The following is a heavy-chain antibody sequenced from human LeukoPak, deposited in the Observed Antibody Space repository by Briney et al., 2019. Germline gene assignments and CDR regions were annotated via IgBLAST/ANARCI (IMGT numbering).Heavy chain of an antibody. D-gene: IGHD1-26*01. CDR2: IKQDGSEK. Sequence: GGSLRLSCAASGFTVSHNYMSWVRQAPGKGLEWVANIKQDGSEKYYVDSVKGRFTISRDNAKNSLYLQMNSLRAEDTAVYYCARDDGTYGMDVWGQGTTVTVSS. CDR1: GFTVSHNY. J-gene: IGHJ6*02. V-gene: IGHV3-7*01. CDR3: ARDDGTYGMDV.